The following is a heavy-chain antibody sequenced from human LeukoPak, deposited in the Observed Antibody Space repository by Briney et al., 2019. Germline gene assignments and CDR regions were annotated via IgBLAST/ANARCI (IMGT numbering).Heavy chain of an antibody. J-gene: IGHJ4*02. CDR2: ISGSGDNT. D-gene: IGHD6-13*01. Sequence: GGSLRLSCAVSGFTFSTYAMSWVRQAPGKGLEWVSVISGSGDNTYYADSVKGRFTISRDNSKNTLYVQMNSLRAEDTAMYYCARPYNSGWYGDLDHWGQGTLVTVSP. CDR3: ARPYNSGWYGDLDH. V-gene: IGHV3-23*01. CDR1: GFTFSTYA.